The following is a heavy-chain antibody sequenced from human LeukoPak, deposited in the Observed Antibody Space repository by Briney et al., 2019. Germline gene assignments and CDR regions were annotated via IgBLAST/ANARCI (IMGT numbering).Heavy chain of an antibody. CDR2: ISTYNGDT. Sequence: ASVKVSCKASGYTFKNYGISWVRQAPGQGLEWMGWISTYNGDTKHAQKVQGRLTLTADASTSTAYMELRGLRSDDTVVHYCAREPSNTSGWYIWFGFWGQGTLVTVSS. CDR1: GYTFKNYG. V-gene: IGHV1-18*04. CDR3: AREPSNTSGWYIWFGF. J-gene: IGHJ5*01. D-gene: IGHD6-19*01.